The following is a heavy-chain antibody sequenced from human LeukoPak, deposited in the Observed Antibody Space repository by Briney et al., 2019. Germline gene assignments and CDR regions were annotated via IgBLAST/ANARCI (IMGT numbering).Heavy chain of an antibody. Sequence: ASVKVSCKASGYTFISNDINWVRQATGQGLEWMGWMNPNNGNAGYAQKFQGRVTMTRDTSISTAYMELSSLRSEDTAVYYCAAYSSSSYFRYGDYWGQGTLVTVSS. D-gene: IGHD6-6*01. CDR1: GYTFISND. CDR2: MNPNNGNA. J-gene: IGHJ4*02. V-gene: IGHV1-8*01. CDR3: AAYSSSSYFRYGDY.